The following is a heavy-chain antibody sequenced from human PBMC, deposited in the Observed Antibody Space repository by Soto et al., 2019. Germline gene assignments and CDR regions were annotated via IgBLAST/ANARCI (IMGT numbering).Heavy chain of an antibody. CDR1: GYTFTSYG. CDR2: ISAYNGNT. Sequence: ASVKVSFKAAGYTFTSYGISWVRQAPGQGLEWMGWISAYNGNTNYAQKLQGRVTMTTDTSTSTAYMELGSLRSDDTAVYYCARVLISGQWLVGDYFDYWGQGTLVTVS. J-gene: IGHJ4*02. V-gene: IGHV1-18*01. CDR3: ARVLISGQWLVGDYFDY. D-gene: IGHD6-19*01.